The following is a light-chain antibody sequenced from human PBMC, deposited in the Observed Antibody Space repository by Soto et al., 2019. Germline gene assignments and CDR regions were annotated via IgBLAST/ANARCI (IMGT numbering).Light chain of an antibody. CDR3: QQRSNWRVT. J-gene: IGKJ4*02. CDR2: DAS. CDR1: QSVNIY. Sequence: EIVLTQSPATLSLSPGERATLSCRASQSVNIYLAWYQQKPGQAPRLLIYDASNRATGIPARFSGSGSGTDFTLTISGLEHEDIAVYYCQQRSNWRVTFGGGTKVDTK. V-gene: IGKV3-11*01.